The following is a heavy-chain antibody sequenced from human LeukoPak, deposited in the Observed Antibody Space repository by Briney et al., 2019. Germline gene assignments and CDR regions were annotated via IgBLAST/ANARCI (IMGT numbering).Heavy chain of an antibody. CDR2: IKQDGSEK. V-gene: IGHV3-7*01. J-gene: IGHJ4*02. CDR1: GFTFSSYW. D-gene: IGHD2-2*01. CDR3: ARDTHSSTSNDY. Sequence: GGSLRVSCAASGFTFSSYWMSWVRQAPGMGLEWVANIKQDGSEKYYVDSVKGRFTISRDNAKNSLYLQMNSLRAEDTAVYYCARDTHSSTSNDYRGQGTLVTVSS.